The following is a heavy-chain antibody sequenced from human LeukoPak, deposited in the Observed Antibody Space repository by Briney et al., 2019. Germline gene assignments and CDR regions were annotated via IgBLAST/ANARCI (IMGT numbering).Heavy chain of an antibody. CDR2: VNPNSGGT. CDR3: ARDPTTVVTPDY. D-gene: IGHD4-23*01. V-gene: IGHV1-2*02. CDR1: GYTFTGYY. J-gene: IGHJ4*02. Sequence: ASVKVSCKASGYTFTGYYMHWVRQAPGQGLEWMGWVNPNSGGTNYAQKFQGRVTMTRDTSISTAYMELSRLRSDDTAVYYCARDPTTVVTPDYWGQGTLVTVSS.